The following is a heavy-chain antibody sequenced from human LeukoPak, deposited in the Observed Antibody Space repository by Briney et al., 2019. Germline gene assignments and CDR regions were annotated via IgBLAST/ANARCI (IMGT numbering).Heavy chain of an antibody. Sequence: QPGGSLRLSCAASGFTSSSYSMNWVRQAPGKGLEWVSYISSSSSTIYYADSVKGRFTISRDNAKNSLYLQMNSLRAEDTAVYYCARDRTGSGSYYPFDYWGQGTLVTVSS. V-gene: IGHV3-48*04. CDR2: ISSSSSTI. CDR1: GFTSSSYS. D-gene: IGHD3-10*01. J-gene: IGHJ4*02. CDR3: ARDRTGSGSYYPFDY.